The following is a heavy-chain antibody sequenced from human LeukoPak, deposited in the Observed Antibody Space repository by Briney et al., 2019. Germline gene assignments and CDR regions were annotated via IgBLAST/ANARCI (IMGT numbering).Heavy chain of an antibody. Sequence: GGSLRLSCAASGFTFSSYSMNWVRQAPGKGLEWVSYISSSSSTIYYADSVKGRFTISRDNAKNSLYLQMNSLRAEDTAVYYCAYDSSGSKDAFDIWGQGTMVTVSS. J-gene: IGHJ3*02. V-gene: IGHV3-48*01. CDR2: ISSSSSTI. CDR1: GFTFSSYS. D-gene: IGHD3-22*01. CDR3: AYDSSGSKDAFDI.